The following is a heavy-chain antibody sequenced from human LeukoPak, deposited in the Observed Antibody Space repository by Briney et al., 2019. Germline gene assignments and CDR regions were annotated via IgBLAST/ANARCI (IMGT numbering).Heavy chain of an antibody. Sequence: SVKVSCKASGYTFTTYDINWVRQAPGQGLEWMGRIIPILGIANYAQKFQGRVTITADKSTSTAYMELSSLRSEDTAVYYCARVTSSYDSSGYRPFDYWGQGTLVTVSS. CDR3: ARVTSSYDSSGYRPFDY. CDR1: GYTFTTYD. J-gene: IGHJ4*02. CDR2: IIPILGIA. D-gene: IGHD3-22*01. V-gene: IGHV1-69*04.